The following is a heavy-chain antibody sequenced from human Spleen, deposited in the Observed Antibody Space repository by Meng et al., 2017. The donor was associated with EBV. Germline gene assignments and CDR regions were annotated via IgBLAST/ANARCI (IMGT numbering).Heavy chain of an antibody. CDR3: AKDCFGAKDS. J-gene: IGHJ4*02. Sequence: VRLVESGGALLQPGGSLSLPCAASGFTFINYWMHWVRQAPGKGLMWVSLINSDGNVITYADSVKGRFTISRDNAKNTVYLQMNNVRVEDTAVYYCAKDCFGAKDSWGQGTLVTVSS. CDR1: GFTFINYW. CDR2: INSDGNVI. V-gene: IGHV3-74*01. D-gene: IGHD1-26*01.